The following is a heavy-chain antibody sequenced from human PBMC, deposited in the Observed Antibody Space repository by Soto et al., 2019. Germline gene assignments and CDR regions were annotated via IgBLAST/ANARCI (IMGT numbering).Heavy chain of an antibody. CDR3: AKGVDLGELRAFDI. CDR2: ISGSGGST. V-gene: IGHV3-23*01. CDR1: GFTFSSYA. Sequence: GGSLRLSCAASGFTFSSYAMSWVRQAQGKGMEWVSAISGSGGSTYYADSVKGRFTNSRDNSKNTLYLQMNSLRAEDTAVYYCAKGVDLGELRAFDIWGQGTMVTVSS. J-gene: IGHJ3*02. D-gene: IGHD1-26*01.